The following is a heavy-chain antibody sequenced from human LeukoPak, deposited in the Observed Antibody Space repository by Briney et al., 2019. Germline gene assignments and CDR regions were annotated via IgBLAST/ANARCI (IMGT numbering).Heavy chain of an antibody. CDR2: ISYDGSNK. CDR3: AKNGDRGAYCTGGTCYPYFYYYMDV. CDR1: GFTFSSYG. Sequence: GGSLRLSCAASGFTFSSYGMHWVRQAPGKGLEWVAVISYDGSNKSYADSVKGRFTISRDNSKNTLYLQMNSLRAEDTAIYYCAKNGDRGAYCTGGTCYPYFYYYMDVWGKGTTVTI. V-gene: IGHV3-30*18. J-gene: IGHJ6*03. D-gene: IGHD2-15*01.